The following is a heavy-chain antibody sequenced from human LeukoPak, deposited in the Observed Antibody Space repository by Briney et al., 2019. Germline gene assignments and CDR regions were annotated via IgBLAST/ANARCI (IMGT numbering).Heavy chain of an antibody. V-gene: IGHV1-18*01. Sequence: GASVKVSCKASGYTFTSYGISWVRQAPGQGLEWMGWISAYNGNTNYAQKLQGRVTMTTDTSTSTAYMELRSLRSDDTAVYYCARDSLEQWLVSWFDPWGQGTLATVSS. CDR1: GYTFTSYG. CDR2: ISAYNGNT. J-gene: IGHJ5*02. D-gene: IGHD6-19*01. CDR3: ARDSLEQWLVSWFDP.